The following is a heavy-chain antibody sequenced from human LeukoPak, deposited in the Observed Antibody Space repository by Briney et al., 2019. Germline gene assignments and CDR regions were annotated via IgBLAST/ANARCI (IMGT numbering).Heavy chain of an antibody. J-gene: IGHJ6*02. CDR3: AAGLRGPTVTGKYYYYGMDV. CDR2: IVVGSGDT. Sequence: SVKVSFKASGFTFTKSALQWVRQARGQRLEGIGWIVVGSGDTDYAQKFQERVTITRDMFTSTAYMELSSLRSEDTAVYYCAAGLRGPTVTGKYYYYGMDVWGQGTTVTVSS. D-gene: IGHD4-11*01. V-gene: IGHV1-58*01. CDR1: GFTFTKSA.